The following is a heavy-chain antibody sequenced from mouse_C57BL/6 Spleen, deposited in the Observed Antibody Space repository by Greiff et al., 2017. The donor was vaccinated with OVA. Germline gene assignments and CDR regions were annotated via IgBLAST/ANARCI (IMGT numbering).Heavy chain of an antibody. J-gene: IGHJ3*01. CDR2: IYPGSGST. D-gene: IGHD2-5*01. V-gene: IGHV1-55*01. CDR3: ARKNSSYYSNYAFAY. CDR1: GYTFTSYW. Sequence: QVQLKQPGAELVKPGASVKMSCKASGYTFTSYWITWVKQRPGQGLEWIGDIYPGSGSTNYNEKFKSKATLTVDTSSSTAYMQLSSLTSEDSAVYYCARKNSSYYSNYAFAYWGQGTLVTVSA.